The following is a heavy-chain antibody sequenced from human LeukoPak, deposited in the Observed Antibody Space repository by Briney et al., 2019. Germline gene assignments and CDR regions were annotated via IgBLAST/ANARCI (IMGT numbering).Heavy chain of an antibody. CDR1: GFTFSSYA. D-gene: IGHD2-2*01. J-gene: IGHJ4*02. CDR2: ISGDGGST. CDR3: AKDIELSSSTSWNSDY. Sequence: GGSLRLSCAASGFTFSSYAMSWVRQAPGKGLEWVSLISGDGGSTYYADSVKGRFTISRDNSKNSLYLQMNSLRTEDTALYYCAKDIELSSSTSWNSDYWGQGTLVTVSS. V-gene: IGHV3-43*02.